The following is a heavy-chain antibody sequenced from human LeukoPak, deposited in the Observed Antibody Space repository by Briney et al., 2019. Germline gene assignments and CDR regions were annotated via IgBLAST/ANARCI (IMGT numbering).Heavy chain of an antibody. V-gene: IGHV1-69*05. CDR2: IIPIFGTA. CDR1: GGAFSSYA. J-gene: IGHJ4*02. Sequence: GSSVKVSCKASGGAFSSYAISWVRQAPGQGLEWMGRIIPIFGTANYAQKFQGRVTITTDESTSTAYMELSSLRSEDTAVYYCADTSHDSSGYYLPYWGQGTLVTVSS. CDR3: ADTSHDSSGYYLPY. D-gene: IGHD3-22*01.